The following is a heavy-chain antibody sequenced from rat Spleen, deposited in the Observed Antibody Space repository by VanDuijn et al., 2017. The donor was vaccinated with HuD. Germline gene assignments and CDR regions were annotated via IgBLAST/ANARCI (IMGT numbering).Heavy chain of an antibody. CDR3: ARLGGLRNWFAY. Sequence: EVQLVESGGGLVQPGRSMRLSCAASGFTFSYYGMAWVRQAPKKGLEWVAYISYDGGSTYYRDSVKGRFTISRDNAKSTLYLQMDSLRSEDTATYFCARLGGLRNWFAYWGQSTLVTVSS. V-gene: IGHV5-7*01. CDR1: GFTFSYYG. CDR2: ISYDGGST. J-gene: IGHJ3*01. D-gene: IGHD4-3*01.